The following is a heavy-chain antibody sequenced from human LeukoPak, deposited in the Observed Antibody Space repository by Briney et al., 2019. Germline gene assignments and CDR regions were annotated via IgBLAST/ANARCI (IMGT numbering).Heavy chain of an antibody. J-gene: IGHJ4*02. CDR2: IYPGDSDT. D-gene: IGHD6-13*01. CDR3: ASLYSSSWYALLY. CDR1: GYSFSIYW. V-gene: IGHV5-51*01. Sequence: GESLKISCKGSGYSFSIYWIAWVRQMPGKGLEWMGIIYPGDSDTRYSPSFQGQVTISADKSISTAYLQWSSLKASDTAMYYCASLYSSSWYALLYWGQGTLVTVSS.